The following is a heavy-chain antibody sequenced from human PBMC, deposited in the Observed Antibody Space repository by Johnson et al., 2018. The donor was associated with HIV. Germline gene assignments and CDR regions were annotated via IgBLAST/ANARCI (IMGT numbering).Heavy chain of an antibody. CDR3: AREGQEFNDAFDI. Sequence: VQLVESGGGVVQPERSLRLSCAASGFTFSSSGMLWVRQAPGKGLEWVAVIWYDGSNKYYADSVKGRFTISRDNSKNTLYLQMNSLRAEDTAVYYCAREGQEFNDAFDIWGQGTMVTVSS. D-gene: IGHD3-10*01. CDR2: IWYDGSNK. CDR1: GFTFSSSG. J-gene: IGHJ3*02. V-gene: IGHV3-33*01.